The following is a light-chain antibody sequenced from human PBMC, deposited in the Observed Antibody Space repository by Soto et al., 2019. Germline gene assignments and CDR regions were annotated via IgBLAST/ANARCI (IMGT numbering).Light chain of an antibody. V-gene: IGKV3-20*01. CDR3: QQYDSSPLT. CDR2: GAS. CDR1: QSVSSN. J-gene: IGKJ4*01. Sequence: EIVMTQSPATLSVSPGERATLSCRASQSVSSNLAWYQQQPGQAPRLLIYGASSRAAGIPDRFSGSGSGTDFTLTISRLEPEDFAVYYCQQYDSSPLTFGGGTKVDIK.